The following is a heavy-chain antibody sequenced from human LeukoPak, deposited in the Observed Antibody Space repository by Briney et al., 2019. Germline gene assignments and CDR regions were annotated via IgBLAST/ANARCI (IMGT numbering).Heavy chain of an antibody. D-gene: IGHD3-9*01. CDR2: INHSGST. V-gene: IGHV4-34*01. Sequence: NPSETLSLTCAVYGGSFSGYYWSWIRQPPGKGLEWIGEINHSGSTNYNPSLKSRVTISVDTSKNQFSLKLSSVTAADTAVYYCARGRILTGYLPWGQGTLVTVSS. CDR1: GGSFSGYY. CDR3: ARGRILTGYLP. J-gene: IGHJ5*02.